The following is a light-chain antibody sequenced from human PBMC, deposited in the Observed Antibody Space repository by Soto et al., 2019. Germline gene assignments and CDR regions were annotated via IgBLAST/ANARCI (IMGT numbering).Light chain of an antibody. CDR1: PSVTNY. Sequence: IVLTQSPATLSLSPGERDTLSCRASPSVTNYLAWYQQKPGQAPRLVIYGAFNRATGIPARFSGSGSGTDFTLTISSLEPEDFAVYYCQQRNIWPPVTFGQGTRLEIK. CDR2: GAF. CDR3: QQRNIWPPVT. V-gene: IGKV3-11*01. J-gene: IGKJ5*01.